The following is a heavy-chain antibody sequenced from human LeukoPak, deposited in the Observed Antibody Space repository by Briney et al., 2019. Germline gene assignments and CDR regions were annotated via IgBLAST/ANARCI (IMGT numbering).Heavy chain of an antibody. CDR1: GGSIRSGDYY. CDR3: ARATITMMVGIPADAFDI. CDR2: IYYSGNT. V-gene: IGHV4-30-4*08. Sequence: SQTLSLTCTVSGGSIRSGDYYWSWIRLPPGKCLEWIGYIYYSGNTYYNPSLKSRVTISVDTSKKQFSLKLSSVTAADTAVYYCARATITMMVGIPADAFDIWGQGTMVTVSS. J-gene: IGHJ3*02. D-gene: IGHD3-22*01.